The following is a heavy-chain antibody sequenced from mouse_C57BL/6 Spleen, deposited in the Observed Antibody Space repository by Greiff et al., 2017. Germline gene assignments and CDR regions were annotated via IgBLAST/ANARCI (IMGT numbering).Heavy chain of an antibody. CDR3: ARSGSNYKYYFDY. V-gene: IGHV1-81*01. J-gene: IGHJ2*01. CDR2: IYPRSGNT. Sequence: VQLQQSGAELARPGASVKLSCKASGYTFTSYGISWVKQRTGQGLEWIGEIYPRSGNTYYNEKFKGKATLTADKSSSTAYMALRSLTSEDSAVYFCARSGSNYKYYFDYWGQGTTLTVSS. CDR1: GYTFTSYG. D-gene: IGHD2-5*01.